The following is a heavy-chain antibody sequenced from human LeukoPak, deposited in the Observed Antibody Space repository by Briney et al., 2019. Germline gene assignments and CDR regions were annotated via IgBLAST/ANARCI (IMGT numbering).Heavy chain of an antibody. V-gene: IGHV3-7*01. CDR2: IKQDGSEK. J-gene: IGHJ4*02. D-gene: IGHD6-13*01. Sequence: PGGSLRLSCAASGFTFDDYGMSWVRHAPGKGLEWVANIKQDGSEKDYVDFMKGRFTISRDNAKNSVYLQVNSLRAEDTAVYHCARIGYRSSSFDYWGQGTLVTVSS. CDR3: ARIGYRSSSFDY. CDR1: GFTFDDYG.